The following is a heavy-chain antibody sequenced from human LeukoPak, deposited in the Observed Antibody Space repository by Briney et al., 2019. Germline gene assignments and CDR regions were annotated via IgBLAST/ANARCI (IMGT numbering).Heavy chain of an antibody. V-gene: IGHV3-15*01. CDR3: AADVPGGTYPLDY. CDR1: GFTFNIAW. D-gene: IGHD1-26*01. CDR2: IKSKGDGETA. Sequence: GGSLRLSCAASGFTFNIAWMSWFRQAPGKGLEWVARIKSKGDGETADYAAPLQGRFAVSRDDSANTLYLQMNSLKIEDTALYYCAADVPGGTYPLDYWGQGTLVTVSS. J-gene: IGHJ4*02.